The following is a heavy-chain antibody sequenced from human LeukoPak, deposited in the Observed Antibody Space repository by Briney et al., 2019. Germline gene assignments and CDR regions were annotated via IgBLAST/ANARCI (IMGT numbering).Heavy chain of an antibody. Sequence: GGSLRLSCAASGFTFSSYGMYWVRQGPGQGLEWVAFIRYVGRNKYYADSVKGRFTISRDNSKNTLYLQMNSLRAEDTAVYYCAKASDSSGYYYDPFDYWGQGTLVTVSS. CDR3: AKASDSSGYYYDPFDY. CDR1: GFTFSSYG. D-gene: IGHD3-22*01. CDR2: IRYVGRNK. V-gene: IGHV3-30*02. J-gene: IGHJ4*02.